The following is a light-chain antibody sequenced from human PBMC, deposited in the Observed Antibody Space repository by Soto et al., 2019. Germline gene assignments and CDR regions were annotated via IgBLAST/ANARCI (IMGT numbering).Light chain of an antibody. V-gene: IGLV2-11*01. CDR1: SSDVGGYNS. CDR2: DVS. J-gene: IGLJ3*02. CDR3: CSYAGSYTWV. Sequence: QSVLTQPRSVSGSPGQSVTISCTGTSSDVGGYNSVSWYQQHPSNAPRLMIYDVSKRPSGVPDRFFGSKSGSTASLTISGLQAEDEADYYCCSYAGSYTWVFGGGTKLTVL.